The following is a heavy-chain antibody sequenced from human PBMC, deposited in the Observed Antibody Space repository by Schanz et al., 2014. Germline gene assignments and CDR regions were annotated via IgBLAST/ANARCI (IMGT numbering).Heavy chain of an antibody. Sequence: EVQLVESGGGLVQPGRSLRLSCAASEFSFSSFGMNWVRQAPGKGLEWVSYISSSSSNIYYADSVKGRFTISRDNAKNSLYLQMNSLSAEDTCVYYCARGREVVAKIFDGWGQGTMVTVSS. CDR3: ARGREVVAKIFDG. CDR2: ISSSSSNI. J-gene: IGHJ3*01. D-gene: IGHD3-22*01. CDR1: EFSFSSFG. V-gene: IGHV3-48*01.